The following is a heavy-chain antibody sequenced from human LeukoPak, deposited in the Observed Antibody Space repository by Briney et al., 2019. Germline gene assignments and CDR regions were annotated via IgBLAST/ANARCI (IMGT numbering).Heavy chain of an antibody. D-gene: IGHD3-10*01. CDR1: GFTFSNYG. V-gene: IGHV3-30*18. CDR3: AKDGGGGGFFDY. J-gene: IGHJ4*02. CDR2: ISYDGRNT. Sequence: GGSLRLSCAGSGFTFSNYGIHWVRQAPGNGPEWMALISYDGRNTYYADSVKGRYTISRDNSKNTLYLQMNSLTADDTAVYYCAKDGGGGGFFDYWGQGTLVTVSS.